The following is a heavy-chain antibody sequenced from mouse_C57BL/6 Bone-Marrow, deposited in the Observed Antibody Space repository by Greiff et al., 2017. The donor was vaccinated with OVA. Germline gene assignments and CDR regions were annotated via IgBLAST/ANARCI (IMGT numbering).Heavy chain of an antibody. CDR1: GYSITSGYY. V-gene: IGHV3-6*01. Sequence: VQLQQSGPGLVKPSQSLSLTCSVTGYSITSGYYWNWIRQFPGNKLEWMGYISYDGSNNYNPSLKNRISVTRDTSKNQFVLKLNSVTTEDTATDYCARGYDYAWFAYWGQGTLVTVSA. D-gene: IGHD2-4*01. CDR2: ISYDGSN. CDR3: ARGYDYAWFAY. J-gene: IGHJ3*01.